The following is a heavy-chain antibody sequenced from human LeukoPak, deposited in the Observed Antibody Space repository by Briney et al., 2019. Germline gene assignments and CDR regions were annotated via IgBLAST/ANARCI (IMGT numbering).Heavy chain of an antibody. Sequence: GGSLRLSCAASGCTFSNTWMSWVRQAPGKGLEWVGRIKSKTDGGTTDYAAPVKGRFTISRDDSKNTLYLQMNSLKTEDTAVYYCTTAATQLELPPSDRSSFDYWGQGTLVTVSS. D-gene: IGHD1-7*01. CDR2: IKSKTDGGTT. CDR3: TTAATQLELPPSDRSSFDY. J-gene: IGHJ4*02. CDR1: GCTFSNTW. V-gene: IGHV3-15*01.